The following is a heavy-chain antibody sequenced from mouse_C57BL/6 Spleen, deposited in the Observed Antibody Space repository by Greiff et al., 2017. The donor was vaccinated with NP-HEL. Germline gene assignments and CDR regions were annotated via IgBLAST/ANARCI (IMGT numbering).Heavy chain of an antibody. CDR1: GYSITSGYY. CDR2: ISYDGSN. V-gene: IGHV3-6*01. D-gene: IGHD1-1*01. J-gene: IGHJ1*03. CDR3: ARGSSYEYFDV. Sequence: EVQVVESGPGLVKPSQSLSLTCSVTGYSITSGYYWNWIRQFPGNKLEWMGYISYDGSNNYNPSLKNRISITRDTSKNQFFLKLNSVTTEDTATYYCARGSSYEYFDVWGTGTTVTVSS.